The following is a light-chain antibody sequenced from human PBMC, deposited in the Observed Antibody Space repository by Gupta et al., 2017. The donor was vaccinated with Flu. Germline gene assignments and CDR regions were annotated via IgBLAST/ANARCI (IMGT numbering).Light chain of an antibody. CDR3: TSFTSISTWV. Sequence: QSALTQPASVSGSPGQSITISCTGTTSDIGAHNRVSWCQQSPGKAPKLMLYEVNKRPSGVYDRFSGSKSGSTASLTISGLQPEDEADYYCTSFTSISTWVFGGGTKLTVL. CDR2: EVN. J-gene: IGLJ3*02. CDR1: TSDIGAHNR. V-gene: IGLV2-14*01.